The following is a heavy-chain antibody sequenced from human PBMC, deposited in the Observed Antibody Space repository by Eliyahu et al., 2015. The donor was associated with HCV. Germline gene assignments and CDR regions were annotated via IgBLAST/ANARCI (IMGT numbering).Heavy chain of an antibody. CDR3: ASASCISGSMTGADWFDP. J-gene: IGHJ5*02. CDR2: LNPSGDRK. Sequence: QVQLVQSGAEVKKPGASVKVSCKTSGDNFTSNNIHWVRQTPGQGLEWMGTLNPSGDRKGFAQKFKGRVTMTSDTSTSTVHMELSSLRSEDTGVYFCASASCISGSMTGADWFDPWGQGTLVTVSS. V-gene: IGHV1-46*01. CDR1: GDNFTSNN. D-gene: IGHD1-20*01.